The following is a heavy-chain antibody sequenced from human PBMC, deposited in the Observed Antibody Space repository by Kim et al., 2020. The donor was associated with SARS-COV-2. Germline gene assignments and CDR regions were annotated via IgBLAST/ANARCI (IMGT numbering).Heavy chain of an antibody. Sequence: ASVKVSCKASGYTFTSYGISWVRQAPGQGLEWMGWISAYNGNTNYAQKLQGRVTMTTDTSTSTAYMELRSLRSDDTAVYYCARDDPNYDILTGYQYNYYGMDVWGQGTTVTVSS. V-gene: IGHV1-18*01. CDR1: GYTFTSYG. D-gene: IGHD3-9*01. J-gene: IGHJ6*02. CDR2: ISAYNGNT. CDR3: ARDDPNYDILTGYQYNYYGMDV.